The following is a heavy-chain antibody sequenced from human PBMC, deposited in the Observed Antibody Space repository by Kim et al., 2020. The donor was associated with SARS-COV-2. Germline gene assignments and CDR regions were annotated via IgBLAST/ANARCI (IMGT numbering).Heavy chain of an antibody. CDR1: GFTFSSYS. CDR2: ISSSSSYI. Sequence: GGSLRLSCAASGFTFSSYSMNWVRQAPGKGLEWVSSISSSSSYIYYADSVKGRFTISRDNAKNSLYLQMNSLRAEDTAVYYCARDQADSDQGLFDPWGQGTLVTVSS. V-gene: IGHV3-21*01. CDR3: ARDQADSDQGLFDP. J-gene: IGHJ5*02. D-gene: IGHD2-2*01.